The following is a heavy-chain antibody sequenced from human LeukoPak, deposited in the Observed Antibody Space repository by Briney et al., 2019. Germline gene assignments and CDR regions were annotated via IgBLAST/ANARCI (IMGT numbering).Heavy chain of an antibody. CDR2: IDPGDSYR. V-gene: IGHV5-10-1*01. CDR3: ARHSSPRYYFDS. CDR1: GYRFTDYW. Sequence: GESLKISCKASGYRFTDYWISWVRQMPGRGLEWMGRIDPGDSYRNYSPSFQGHVTISTDKSINTAYLQWSSLKASDTAIYYCARHSSPRYYFDSWGQGTLVAVSS. J-gene: IGHJ4*02.